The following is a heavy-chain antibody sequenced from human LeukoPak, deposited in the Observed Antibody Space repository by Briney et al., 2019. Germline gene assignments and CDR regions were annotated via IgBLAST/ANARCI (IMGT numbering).Heavy chain of an antibody. CDR2: INSDGTST. D-gene: IGHD5-24*01. Sequence: QPGGSLRLSCAASGFTVSNFWMHWVRQAPGQGLVWVSRINSDGTSTNYADSVKGRLTISRDNSKNTLYLQMNSLRAEDTAVYYCARAGRDGYNYADYWGQGTLVTVSS. CDR1: GFTVSNFW. V-gene: IGHV3-74*01. J-gene: IGHJ4*02. CDR3: ARAGRDGYNYADY.